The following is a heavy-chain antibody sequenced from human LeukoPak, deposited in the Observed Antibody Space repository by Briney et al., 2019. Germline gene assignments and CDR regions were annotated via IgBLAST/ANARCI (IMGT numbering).Heavy chain of an antibody. CDR2: ISYDGSNN. CDR1: AFTFSNYG. CDR3: ARAGSSSWYNWFDP. V-gene: IGHV3-30*03. Sequence: GGSLRLSCAASAFTFSNYGMHWVRQAPGKGLEWVAVISYDGSNNYYADSVKGRFTISRDNSKNTMYMQMHTLRAEDTAVYYCARAGSSSWYNWFDPWGQGTLVTVSS. J-gene: IGHJ5*02. D-gene: IGHD6-13*01.